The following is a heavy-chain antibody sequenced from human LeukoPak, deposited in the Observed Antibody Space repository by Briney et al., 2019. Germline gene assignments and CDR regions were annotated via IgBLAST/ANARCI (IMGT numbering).Heavy chain of an antibody. J-gene: IGHJ5*02. CDR1: GYTFTGYY. CDR3: ARGGLGYCSSTSCYDWFDP. Sequence: ASVKVSCKASGYTFTGYYMHWVRQAPGQGLEWMEWINPNSGGTNYAQKFQGRVTMTRDTSISTAYMELSRLRSDDTAVYYCARGGLGYCSSTSCYDWFDPWGQGTLVTVSS. V-gene: IGHV1-2*02. D-gene: IGHD2-2*01. CDR2: INPNSGGT.